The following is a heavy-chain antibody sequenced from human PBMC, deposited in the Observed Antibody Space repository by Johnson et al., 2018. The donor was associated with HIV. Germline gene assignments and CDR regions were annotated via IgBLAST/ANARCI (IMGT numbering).Heavy chain of an antibody. CDR1: GFTFDDFG. J-gene: IGHJ3*02. V-gene: IGHV3-20*04. D-gene: IGHD3-22*01. CDR2: INWNGATT. CDR3: ARDVKYYDSSGYYSDAFDI. Sequence: VQLVESGGSAERPGGSLRLSCVASGFTFDDFGMSWVRQAPGKGLEWVSGINWNGATTGYADSVQGRFTISRDNAKKSLYLQVNSLRGEDTALYYCARDVKYYDSSGYYSDAFDIWGQGTLVTVSS.